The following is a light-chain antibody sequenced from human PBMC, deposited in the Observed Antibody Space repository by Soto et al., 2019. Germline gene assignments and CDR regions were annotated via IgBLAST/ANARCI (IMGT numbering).Light chain of an antibody. CDR2: GAS. V-gene: IGKV3-15*01. Sequence: IVLTQSPFDLYPTPRETATLSFRASQSVSSNLVWYQQKPGQAPRLLIYGASTRATGIPARFSGSGSGTEFTLTISSLQSEDFAVYYCQQDNKWPRKFGHGSKAEIK. CDR1: QSVSSN. J-gene: IGKJ1*01. CDR3: QQDNKWPRK.